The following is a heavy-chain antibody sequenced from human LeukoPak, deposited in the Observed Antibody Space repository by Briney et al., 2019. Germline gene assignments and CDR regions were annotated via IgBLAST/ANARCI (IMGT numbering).Heavy chain of an antibody. CDR1: GYSISSGYY. J-gene: IGHJ4*02. V-gene: IGHV4-38-2*02. CDR3: ARERYYGSGVLFDY. D-gene: IGHD3-10*01. CDR2: IYHSGTA. Sequence: SETLSLTCAVSGYSISSGYYWAWIRQSPGKGLECIGSIYHSGTAYYNPSLKSRVTISVDTSKNQFSLKLRSVTAADTAVYFCARERYYGSGVLFDYWGQGTLVTVSS.